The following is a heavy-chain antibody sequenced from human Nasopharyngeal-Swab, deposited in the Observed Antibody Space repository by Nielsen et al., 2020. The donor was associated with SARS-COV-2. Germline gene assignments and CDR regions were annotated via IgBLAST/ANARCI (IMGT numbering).Heavy chain of an antibody. J-gene: IGHJ1*01. CDR2: INHSGST. CDR3: AREKSYCSSTSCRSKYFQH. D-gene: IGHD2-2*01. Sequence: PGKGLEWIGEINHSGSTNYNPSLKSRVTISVDTSKNQFSLKLSSVTAADTAVYYCAREKSYCSSTSCRSKYFQHWGQGTLVTVSS. V-gene: IGHV4-34*01.